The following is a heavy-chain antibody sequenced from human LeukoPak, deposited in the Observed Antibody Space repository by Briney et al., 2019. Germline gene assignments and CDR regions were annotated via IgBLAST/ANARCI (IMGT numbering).Heavy chain of an antibody. D-gene: IGHD2-15*01. V-gene: IGHV3-21*01. J-gene: IGHJ3*02. CDR2: ISSSGSYI. Sequence: GGSLRLSCAASGFTFSSYSMNWVRQAPGKGLEWVSSISSSGSYIYYADSVKGRFTISRDNAKNSLYLQMNSLRAEDTAVYYCARLLKRYCSGGSCYFDDAFDIWGQGTMVTVSS. CDR3: ARLLKRYCSGGSCYFDDAFDI. CDR1: GFTFSSYS.